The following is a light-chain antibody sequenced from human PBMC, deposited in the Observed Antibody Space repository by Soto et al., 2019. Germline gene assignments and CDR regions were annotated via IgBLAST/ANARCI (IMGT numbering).Light chain of an antibody. CDR2: EVS. CDR3: SSYTSSSTPWV. CDR1: SSDGGGYNY. J-gene: IGLJ3*02. V-gene: IGLV2-14*01. Sequence: QSVLTQPASVSGSPGQSITISCTGTSSDGGGYNYVSWYQQHPGKASKLMIYEVSNRTSGVSNRFSGSKSGNTASLNISGLQAEDEVDYYCSSYTSSSTPWVFGGGTKLTVL.